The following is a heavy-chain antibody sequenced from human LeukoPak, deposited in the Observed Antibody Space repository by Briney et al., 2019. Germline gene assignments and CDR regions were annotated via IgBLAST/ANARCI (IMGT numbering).Heavy chain of an antibody. Sequence: GGSLRLFCAASGFTFSSYWMSWVRQAPGKGLEWVANIKQDGSEKYYVDSVKGRFTISRDNAKNSLYLQMNSLRAEDTAVYSCARDSVIAVAGPYYYYYMDVWGRGTTVTVYS. CDR2: IKQDGSEK. D-gene: IGHD6-19*01. V-gene: IGHV3-7*01. CDR1: GFTFSSYW. CDR3: ARDSVIAVAGPYYYYYMDV. J-gene: IGHJ6*03.